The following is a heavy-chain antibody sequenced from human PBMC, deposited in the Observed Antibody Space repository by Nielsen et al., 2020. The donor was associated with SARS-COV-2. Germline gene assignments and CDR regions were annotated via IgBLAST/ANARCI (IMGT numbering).Heavy chain of an antibody. J-gene: IGHJ4*02. CDR2: ITNTGAE. CDR3: ARDLGFGEFNDY. V-gene: IGHV3-11*04. D-gene: IGHD3-10*01. CDR1: GFTFSDHY. Sequence: GESLKISCAASGFTFSDHYMTWIRQTPGKGLEWISYITNTGAEYYADSVKGRFTISRDNAKNSLYLQMNSLRAEDTAVYYCARDLGFGEFNDYWGQGTLVTVSS.